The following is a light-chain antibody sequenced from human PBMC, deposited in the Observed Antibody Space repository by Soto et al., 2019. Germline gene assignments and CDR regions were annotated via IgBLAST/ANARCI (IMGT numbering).Light chain of an antibody. CDR1: QSISSY. V-gene: IGKV1-33*01. CDR3: QQYDNLPLI. Sequence: DIQMTQSPSSLSASVGDRVTITCRASQSISSYLNWYQQKPGKAPKLLIYDTSSLETGVPSRFSGSGSGTDFTLTISSLQPEDFATYYCQQYDNLPLIFGQGTRLESK. CDR2: DTS. J-gene: IGKJ5*01.